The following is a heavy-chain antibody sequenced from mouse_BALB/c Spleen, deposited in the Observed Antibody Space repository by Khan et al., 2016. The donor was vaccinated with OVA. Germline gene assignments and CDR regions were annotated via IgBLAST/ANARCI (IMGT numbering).Heavy chain of an antibody. J-gene: IGHJ4*01. Sequence: EVQLQESGPGLVKPSQSLSLTCSVTGYSITTDYYWNWIRQFPGNKLEWMGYISFDGNNNYNPSLKNRISITRDTSKNQFFLRLNSVTTEDTGTYYCTKVDNADADSSAVDYWGQGTSVTVSS. CDR3: TKVDNADADSSAVDY. CDR2: ISFDGNN. V-gene: IGHV3-6*02. D-gene: IGHD6-1*01. CDR1: GYSITTDYY.